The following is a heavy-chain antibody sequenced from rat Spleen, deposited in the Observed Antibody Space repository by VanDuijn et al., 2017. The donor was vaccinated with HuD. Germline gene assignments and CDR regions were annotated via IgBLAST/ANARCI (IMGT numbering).Heavy chain of an antibody. J-gene: IGHJ2*01. CDR2: ISTGGDNT. CDR3: SRRADYYDGTYFYDY. Sequence: EVHLVESGGGLVQPGRPLKISCTDSVLNFSDYDMAWVRQAPTRGLEWIASISTGGDNTYYRDSVKGRFTISRDNAKSTLYLQMNSLRSEDTATYYCSRRADYYDGTYFYDYWGQGVMVTVSS. V-gene: IGHV5-25*01. D-gene: IGHD1-12*02. CDR1: VLNFSDYD.